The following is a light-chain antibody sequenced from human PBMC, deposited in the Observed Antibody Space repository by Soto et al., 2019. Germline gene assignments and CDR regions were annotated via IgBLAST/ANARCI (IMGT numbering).Light chain of an antibody. CDR3: GADHGSGSNCVYLV. J-gene: IGLJ2*01. V-gene: IGLV9-49*01. CDR2: VGTGGIVG. Sequence: QSVLTQPPSASASLGASVTLTCTLSSGYSNYKVDWYQQRPGKGHRFVMRVGTGGIVGSKGDGIPDRFSVLGSGLNRYLTIKNIQEEDESDYHCGADHGSGSNCVYLVFGGGTKLTVL. CDR1: SGYSNYK.